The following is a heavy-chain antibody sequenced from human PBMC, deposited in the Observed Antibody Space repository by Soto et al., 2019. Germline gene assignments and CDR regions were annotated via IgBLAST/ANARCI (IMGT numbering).Heavy chain of an antibody. CDR3: ARAVGDPLYYLDY. CDR2: TDYSGNT. CDR1: SDSISSYY. V-gene: IGHV4-59*08. D-gene: IGHD6-19*01. Sequence: QVQLQESGPGLVRPSETLSLTCTVSSDSISSYYWIWIRQSPGKGLEWIGYTDYSGNTNYNPSPKSRVTISGDTSKNQVSLRLSSVTAADTAVYYCARAVGDPLYYLDYWGQGTLVTVSS. J-gene: IGHJ4*02.